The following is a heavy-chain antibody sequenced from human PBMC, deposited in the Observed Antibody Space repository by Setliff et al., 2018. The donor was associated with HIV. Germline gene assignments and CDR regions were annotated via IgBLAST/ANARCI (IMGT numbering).Heavy chain of an antibody. D-gene: IGHD2-15*01. J-gene: IGHJ5*02. Sequence: SETLSLTCAVSGYSIRSGYYWSWIRPPPGKGLEWIAWISDRGTTNYNPSLKSRVTLSVDTSKNQFSLSLTSVTGADTAVYYCARGGASSKYLDPWGQGTLVTVSS. CDR1: GYSIRSGYY. CDR2: ISDRGTT. CDR3: ARGGASSKYLDP. V-gene: IGHV4-38-2*01.